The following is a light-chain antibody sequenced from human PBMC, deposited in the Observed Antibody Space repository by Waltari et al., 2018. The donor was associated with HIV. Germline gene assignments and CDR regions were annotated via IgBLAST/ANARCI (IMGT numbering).Light chain of an antibody. J-gene: IGLJ2*01. V-gene: IGLV3-10*01. CDR3: YSTDSSGYPL. Sequence: ELTQPPSVSVSPGQAARITCSGDALPNKYAYWYQQKSGQAPVLVIYEDSERPSGIPERFSGSSSGTMATLTISGAQVEDEADYYCYSTDSSGYPLFGGGTKLTVL. CDR1: ALPNKY. CDR2: EDS.